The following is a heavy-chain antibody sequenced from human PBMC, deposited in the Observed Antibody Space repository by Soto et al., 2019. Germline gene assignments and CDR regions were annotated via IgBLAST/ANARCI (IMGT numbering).Heavy chain of an antibody. CDR1: GFTFSSYS. J-gene: IGHJ4*02. Sequence: GGSLRLSCAASGFTFSSYSMNWVRQAPGKGLEWVSSISSSSSYIYYADSVKGRFTISRDNAKNSLYLQMNSLRAEDTAVYYCARAPNSSGWHFDYWGQGTLVTVSS. CDR2: ISSSSSYI. CDR3: ARAPNSSGWHFDY. V-gene: IGHV3-21*01. D-gene: IGHD6-19*01.